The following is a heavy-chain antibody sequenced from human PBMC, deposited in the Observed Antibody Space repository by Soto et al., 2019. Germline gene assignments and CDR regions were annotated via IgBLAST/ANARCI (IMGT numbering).Heavy chain of an antibody. Sequence: SETLSLTCRVSGGSISNEYWTWIRQPPGKGLEWIGKIYNSGSINYNPPLKSRVTISVDTSKNQFSLKLISVTAADTAVYYCARHFVAVVIKGWGYWGQGTLVTVSS. CDR2: IYNSGSI. J-gene: IGHJ4*02. CDR1: GGSISNEY. D-gene: IGHD3-22*01. CDR3: ARHFVAVVIKGWGY. V-gene: IGHV4-59*08.